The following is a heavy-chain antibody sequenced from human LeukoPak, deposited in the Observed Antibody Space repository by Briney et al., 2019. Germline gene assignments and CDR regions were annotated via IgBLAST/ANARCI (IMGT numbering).Heavy chain of an antibody. CDR3: ARRSGDREFEY. CDR2: ISGSGGST. CDR1: GSTFSIYA. D-gene: IGHD7-27*01. V-gene: IGHV3-23*01. Sequence: HTGGSLRLSCAASGSTFSIYAMTWVRQAPGKGLEWVSAISGSGGSTHYADSVKGRFTISRDNSKNTLYLQMNSLRVDDTAVYYCARRSGDREFEYWGQGTLVTVSS. J-gene: IGHJ4*02.